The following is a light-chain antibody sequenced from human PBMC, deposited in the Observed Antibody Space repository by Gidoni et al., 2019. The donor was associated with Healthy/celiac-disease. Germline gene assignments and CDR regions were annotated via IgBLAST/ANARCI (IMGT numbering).Light chain of an antibody. CDR1: QSVLYSSNNNNY. CDR3: QQYYSTPWT. V-gene: IGKV4-1*01. CDR2: WAS. Sequence: DIVMTQSPDSMAESLGERATINCKSSQSVLYSSNNNNYLAWYQQKPGQPPKLLIYWASTRESGVPDRSSGSGSGTDFTLPISSLQAEDVAVYYCQQYYSTPWTFGQGTKVEIK. J-gene: IGKJ1*01.